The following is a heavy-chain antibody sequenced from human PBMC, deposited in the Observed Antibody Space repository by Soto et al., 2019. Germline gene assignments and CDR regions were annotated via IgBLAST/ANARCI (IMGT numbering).Heavy chain of an antibody. D-gene: IGHD2-15*01. CDR2: ISSSSSTI. Sequence: GGSLRLSCAASGFTFSSFSMNWVRQAPGKGLEWVSYISSSSSTIYYADSVKGRFTISRDNAKNSLYLQMNSLRAEDMAVYYCARDGVSGVVVVAATGRIDYWGQGTLVTVSS. CDR1: GFTFSSFS. V-gene: IGHV3-48*01. J-gene: IGHJ4*02. CDR3: ARDGVSGVVVVAATGRIDY.